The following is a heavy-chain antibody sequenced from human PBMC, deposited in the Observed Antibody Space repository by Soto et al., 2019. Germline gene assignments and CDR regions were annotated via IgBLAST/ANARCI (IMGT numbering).Heavy chain of an antibody. V-gene: IGHV3-30-3*01. CDR2: ISYDGSNK. CDR3: ARDPTIFGVVLAYFDY. J-gene: IGHJ4*02. D-gene: IGHD3-3*01. Sequence: GLEWVAVISYDGSNKYYADSVKGRFTISRDNSKNTLYLQMNSLRAEDTAVYYCARDPTIFGVVLAYFDYWGQGTLVTGSS.